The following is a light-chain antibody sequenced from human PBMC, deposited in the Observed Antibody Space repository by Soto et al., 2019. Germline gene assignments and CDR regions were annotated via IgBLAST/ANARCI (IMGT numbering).Light chain of an antibody. J-gene: IGLJ1*01. V-gene: IGLV2-11*01. CDR1: SSDVGGYNY. Sequence: QSALTQPRSVSGSPGQSVTISCTGTSSDVGGYNYVSWYQQHPGKAPKLMIYDVSKRPSGVPDRFSGSKSGNTASLTISGLQAEDEADYYCCSYRVFGTGTKVTVL. CDR3: CSYRV. CDR2: DVS.